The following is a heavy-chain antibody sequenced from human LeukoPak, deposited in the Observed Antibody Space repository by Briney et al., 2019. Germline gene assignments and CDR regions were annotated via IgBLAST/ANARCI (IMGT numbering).Heavy chain of an antibody. CDR3: ARGRFIRLVIIDLDY. CDR2: IIPIFGTT. J-gene: IGHJ4*02. V-gene: IGHV1-69*13. CDR1: GGTVTTYT. D-gene: IGHD3-9*01. Sequence: SVKVSCKASGGTVTTYTISWVRQAPGQGLEWMGAIIPIFGTTHYAQKFQGRVTITADESTSTAYMELSSLTSEDTAVYFCARGRFIRLVIIDLDYWGQGTLVTVSS.